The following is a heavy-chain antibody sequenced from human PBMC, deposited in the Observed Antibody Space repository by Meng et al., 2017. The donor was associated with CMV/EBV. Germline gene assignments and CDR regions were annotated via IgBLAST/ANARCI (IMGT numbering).Heavy chain of an antibody. J-gene: IGHJ6*02. CDR1: GFTFSSYA. V-gene: IGHV3-64*02. Sequence: GESLKISCAASGFTFSSYAMHWVRQAPGKGLEYVSAISSNGGSTYYADSVKGRFTISRDNSKNTLYLQMGSLRAEDMAVYYCAKSGYCSSTSCYIHYYYGMDVWGQGTTVTVSS. CDR3: AKSGYCSSTSCYIHYYYGMDV. CDR2: ISSNGGST. D-gene: IGHD2-2*02.